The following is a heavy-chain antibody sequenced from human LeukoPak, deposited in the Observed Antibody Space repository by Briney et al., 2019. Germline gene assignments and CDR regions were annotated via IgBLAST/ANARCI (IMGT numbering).Heavy chain of an antibody. Sequence: GASVKVSCKASGYTFIGYYMHWVRQAPGQGLEWMGWINPNSGGTNYAQKFQGWVTMTRDTSISTAYMELSRLRSDDTAVYYCARDLIRADTYYYGSGSYYFDYWGQGTLVTVSS. CDR3: ARDLIRADTYYYGSGSYYFDY. D-gene: IGHD3-10*01. V-gene: IGHV1-2*04. J-gene: IGHJ4*02. CDR2: INPNSGGT. CDR1: GYTFIGYY.